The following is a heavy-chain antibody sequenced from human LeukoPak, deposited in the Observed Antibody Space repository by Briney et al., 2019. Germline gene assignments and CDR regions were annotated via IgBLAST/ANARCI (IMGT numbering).Heavy chain of an antibody. CDR3: ARSDYGDYGPDY. V-gene: IGHV3-48*03. J-gene: IGHJ4*02. CDR1: GFTFSSYE. D-gene: IGHD4-17*01. CDR2: ISSSGSTI. Sequence: GGSLRLSCAASGFTFSSYEMNWVRQAPGKGLEWVSYISSSGSTIYYADSVKGRFTISRDNAKNSLYLQTNSLRAEDTAVYYCARSDYGDYGPDYWGQGTLVTVSS.